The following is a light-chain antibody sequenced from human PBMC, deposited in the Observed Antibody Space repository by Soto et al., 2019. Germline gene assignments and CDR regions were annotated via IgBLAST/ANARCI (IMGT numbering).Light chain of an antibody. CDR1: QRISSW. Sequence: DIQMTQSPSTLSASVGDRVTITCRASQRISSWLAWYQQKPGKAPKLLIYDASSLESGVLSRFSGSGSGTEFTLTVSSLKPDDFATYYCQEYQSYSRRFGQGTKVEIK. CDR3: QEYQSYSRR. CDR2: DAS. V-gene: IGKV1-5*01. J-gene: IGKJ1*01.